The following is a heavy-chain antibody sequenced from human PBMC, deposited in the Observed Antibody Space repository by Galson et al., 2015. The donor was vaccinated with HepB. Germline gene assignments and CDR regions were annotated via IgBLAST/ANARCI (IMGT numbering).Heavy chain of an antibody. CDR3: ARFRVDGSYIFGSPKSDS. CDR2: ISHDGSNI. CDR1: GFTFSDYV. J-gene: IGHJ4*02. Sequence: SLRLSCAASGFTFSDYVMHWVRQAPGQGLEWVALISHDGSNIYYKDSVQGRFTISRDNSKNTLYLQMTRLRVDDTAVYYCARFRVDGSYIFGSPKSDSWGQGTRVTGSS. V-gene: IGHV3-30*03. D-gene: IGHD5/OR15-5a*01.